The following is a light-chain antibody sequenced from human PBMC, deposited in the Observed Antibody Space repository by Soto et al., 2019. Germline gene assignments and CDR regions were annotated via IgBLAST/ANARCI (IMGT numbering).Light chain of an antibody. Sequence: QSVLTQPPSASGTPGQRVTISCSGSSSNIGSGTVNWYQQLPGTAPKLLIYTNYQRPSGVPARFSGSKSGTSASLAISGLQSEDEADYYCAAWDDILVGWVFGGGTKVTVL. J-gene: IGLJ3*02. CDR1: SSNIGSGT. CDR2: TNY. CDR3: AAWDDILVGWV. V-gene: IGLV1-44*01.